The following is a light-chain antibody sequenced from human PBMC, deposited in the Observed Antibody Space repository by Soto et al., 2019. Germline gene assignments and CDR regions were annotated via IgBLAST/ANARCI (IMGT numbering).Light chain of an antibody. J-gene: IGLJ1*01. CDR1: SSDIGGFYY. CDR3: CSYSSSSTFYV. CDR2: QVS. V-gene: IGLV2-14*01. Sequence: QSVLTQPASVSESPGQSITISCTGTSSDIGGFYYVSWYQHHPGKDPKLMIYQVSNRPSGVSNRFSGSKSGNTASLTISVLQAEDEAAYFWCSYSSSSTFYVFGAGTKVTAL.